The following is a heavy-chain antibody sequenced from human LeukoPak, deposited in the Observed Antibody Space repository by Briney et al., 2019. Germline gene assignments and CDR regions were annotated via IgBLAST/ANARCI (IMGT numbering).Heavy chain of an antibody. V-gene: IGHV3-30*02. Sequence: GGSLRLSCAASGFTFSNYGMHWVRQAPGKGLEWVAFVRSDGDIKYYADSVKGRFTISRDNSKNTLYVQMNSLRAEDTAVYYCAKVAFPYYFDYWGQGTLVTVSS. CDR3: AKVAFPYYFDY. J-gene: IGHJ4*02. CDR2: VRSDGDIK. CDR1: GFTFSNYG. D-gene: IGHD2/OR15-2a*01.